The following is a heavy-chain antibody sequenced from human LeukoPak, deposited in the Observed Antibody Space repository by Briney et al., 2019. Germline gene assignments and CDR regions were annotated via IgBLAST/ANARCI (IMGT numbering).Heavy chain of an antibody. CDR2: ISHDGSSQ. J-gene: IGHJ4*02. CDR3: ARERTGYYMAC. D-gene: IGHD3/OR15-3a*01. CDR1: GFTFSHYA. V-gene: IGHV3-30-3*01. Sequence: GTSLGLSCAASGFTFSHYAMHWVRQAPGKGLEWVALISHDGSSQYYADSVKGRFTISRDSSRDTLYLQMDSLRADDTAVYYCARERTGYYMACWGQGTLVTVSS.